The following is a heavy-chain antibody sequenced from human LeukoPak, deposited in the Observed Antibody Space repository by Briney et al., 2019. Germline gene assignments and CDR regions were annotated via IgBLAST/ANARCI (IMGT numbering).Heavy chain of an antibody. CDR3: ATARQYRLDP. CDR1: GFTVSNNY. Sequence: GGSLRLSCAASGFTVSNNYMTWVRQAPGKGLEWVSVIFVDGRPFYADSVKGRFTISRDNSKNTVDLQIDSLRVEDSAVYYCATARQYRLDPWGQGTLVTVSS. V-gene: IGHV3-66*01. J-gene: IGHJ5*02. CDR2: IFVDGRP. D-gene: IGHD3-16*02.